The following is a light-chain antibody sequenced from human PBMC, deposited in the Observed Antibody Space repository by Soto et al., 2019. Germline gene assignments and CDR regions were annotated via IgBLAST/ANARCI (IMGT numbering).Light chain of an antibody. CDR3: QQSYSTSIS. J-gene: IGKJ4*01. V-gene: IGKV1-39*01. CDR2: AAS. CDR1: QSISWN. Sequence: DIQMTQSPLSLSASVGDTVTITCRASQSISWNLNWYRQKPGKAPELLIYAASNLQSGVPSRFSGSGSGTDFTLTISSLQSEDFATYYCQQSYSTSISFGGGTKVDIK.